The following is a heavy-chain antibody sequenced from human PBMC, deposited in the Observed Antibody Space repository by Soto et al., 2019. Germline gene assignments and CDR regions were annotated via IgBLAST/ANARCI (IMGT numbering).Heavy chain of an antibody. V-gene: IGHV1-8*01. Sequence: QVHLVQSGAEVRKPGASVKVSCKASGYTFTSYDINWVRQATGQGLEWMGWMNPNSGNTAYAQKFQATVTMTRNTSISTAHMELSSLRSEATAVYYCARERTRGFDPWGQGTLVTVSS. CDR1: GYTFTSYD. CDR2: MNPNSGNT. CDR3: ARERTRGFDP. J-gene: IGHJ5*02.